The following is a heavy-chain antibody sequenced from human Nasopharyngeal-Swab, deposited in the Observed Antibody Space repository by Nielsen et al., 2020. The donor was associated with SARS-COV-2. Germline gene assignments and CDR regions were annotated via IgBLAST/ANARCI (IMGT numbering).Heavy chain of an antibody. V-gene: IGHV7-4-1*02. CDR1: GYSFSSSA. J-gene: IGHJ4*02. D-gene: IGHD6-25*01. Sequence: ASVKVSCRASGYSFSSSAMNCLRPPPGQGLEWMGWINTNTGNPTYAKGFTGRFVFSLDTSVSTSYMQMSSLKAEDNAVYYCARAAPPAPDYWGQGTLVTVSS. CDR3: ARAAPPAPDY. CDR2: INTNTGNP.